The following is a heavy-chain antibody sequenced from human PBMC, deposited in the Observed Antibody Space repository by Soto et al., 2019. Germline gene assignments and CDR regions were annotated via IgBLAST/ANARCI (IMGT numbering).Heavy chain of an antibody. Sequence: EVQLVESGGGLVNPGGSLRLSCAASGITFTYAWMTWVRQAPGRGLEWVGRVKSEAGGGTIDYAAPVKGRYTISRGDSGGMLYLQMNIVQSEDIAVYDCAHIADLPANDVLSAWGEGTVVAFSS. CDR1: GITFTYAW. CDR2: VKSEAGGGTI. CDR3: AHIADLPANDVLSA. J-gene: IGHJ4*03. V-gene: IGHV3-15*01. D-gene: IGHD2-21*01.